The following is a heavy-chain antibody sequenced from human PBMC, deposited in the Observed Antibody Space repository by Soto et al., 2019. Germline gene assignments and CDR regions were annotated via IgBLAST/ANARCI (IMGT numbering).Heavy chain of an antibody. D-gene: IGHD2-2*01. Sequence: ASVKVSCKASGYTFTSYYMHWVRQAPGQGLEWMGIINPSGGSTSYAQKFQGRVTMTRDTSTSTVYMELSSLRSEDTAVYYCAGDFRPPTAAGGEGFDPWGQGTLVTVSS. CDR3: AGDFRPPTAAGGEGFDP. J-gene: IGHJ5*02. CDR1: GYTFTSYY. V-gene: IGHV1-46*01. CDR2: INPSGGST.